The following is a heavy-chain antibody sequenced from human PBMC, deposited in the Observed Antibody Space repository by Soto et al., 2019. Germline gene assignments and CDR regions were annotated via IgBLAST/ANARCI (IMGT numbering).Heavy chain of an antibody. D-gene: IGHD3-10*01. CDR3: ARSGGGLDY. CDR2: VYADGAT. V-gene: IGHV3-66*01. CDR1: GFTVSNYH. J-gene: IGHJ4*02. Sequence: EVQLVESGGGLVQPGESLRLSCAASGFTVSNYHMTWVRQAPGKGLEWVSAVYADGATSHADSVKDRFTVSRDNSRNTLELQRSGRRGEDRAVYYCARSGGGLDYWGQGTLVSVSS.